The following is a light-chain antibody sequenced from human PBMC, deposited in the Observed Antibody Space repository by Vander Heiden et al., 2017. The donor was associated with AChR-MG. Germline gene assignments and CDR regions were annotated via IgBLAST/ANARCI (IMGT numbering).Light chain of an antibody. V-gene: IGLV1-40*01. CDR3: QSYDSSLSGHVV. CDR1: SSNIGAGYD. Sequence: SVLTQPPPVSGAPGQRVTISCTGSSSNIGAGYDVHWYQQLPGTAPKLLIYGNSNRPSGVPDRFSGSKSGTSASLAITGLQAEDEADYYCQSYDSSLSGHVVFGGGTKLTVL. J-gene: IGLJ2*01. CDR2: GNS.